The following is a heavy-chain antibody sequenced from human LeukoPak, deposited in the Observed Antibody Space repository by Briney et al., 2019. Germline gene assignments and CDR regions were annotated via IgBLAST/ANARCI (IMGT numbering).Heavy chain of an antibody. Sequence: GGSLRLSCAASGFAFSSYAMHWVRQAPGRGLEWVAVISYDGSNKYYADSVKGRFTISRDNSKNTLYLQMNSLRAEDTAVYYCARDIGYYYGSGSYYNRNDYWGQGTLVTVSS. CDR2: ISYDGSNK. V-gene: IGHV3-30*04. CDR1: GFAFSSYA. CDR3: ARDIGYYYGSGSYYNRNDY. J-gene: IGHJ4*02. D-gene: IGHD3-10*01.